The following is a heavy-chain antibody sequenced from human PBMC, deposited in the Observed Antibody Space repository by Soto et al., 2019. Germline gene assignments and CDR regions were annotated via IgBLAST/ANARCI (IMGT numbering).Heavy chain of an antibody. Sequence: QVQLVESGGGVVQPGRSLTLSCTASGFTFSSSAMHWVRQAPGKGLEWVGFISYDGSKKYYGDSVKGRFIISRDNSKNTVSVQMNGLRIEDTAVYYCAKDGGYDSSGFYQHADYWGQGTLVTVSS. CDR3: AKDGGYDSSGFYQHADY. J-gene: IGHJ4*02. D-gene: IGHD3-22*01. CDR2: ISYDGSKK. V-gene: IGHV3-30*18. CDR1: GFTFSSSA.